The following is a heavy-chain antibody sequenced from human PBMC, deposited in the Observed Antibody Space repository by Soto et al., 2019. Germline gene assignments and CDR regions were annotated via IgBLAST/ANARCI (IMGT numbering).Heavy chain of an antibody. Sequence: ASVKVSCKASGYTFTSYDINWVRQATGQGLEWMGWMNPNSGNTGYAQKFQGRVTMTRNTSISTAYMELSSLRSEDTAVYYCARGTAIFGVVIPPPDAFDIWGQGTMVTVSS. CDR1: GYTFTSYD. CDR2: MNPNSGNT. J-gene: IGHJ3*02. V-gene: IGHV1-8*01. D-gene: IGHD3-3*01. CDR3: ARGTAIFGVVIPPPDAFDI.